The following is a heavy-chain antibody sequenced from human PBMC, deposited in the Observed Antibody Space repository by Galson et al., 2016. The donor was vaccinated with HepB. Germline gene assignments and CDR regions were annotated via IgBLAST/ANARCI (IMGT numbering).Heavy chain of an antibody. V-gene: IGHV1-69*06. CDR3: AKEPASGSRKLDY. CDR1: GGSFSSYA. J-gene: IGHJ4*02. CDR2: IIPIFGTA. D-gene: IGHD3-10*01. Sequence: SVKVSCKASGGSFSSYAISWVRQAPGQGLEWMGGIIPIFGTANYAQKFQGRVTMTADKSTNTAYMELSSLRSEDTAGYYCAKEPASGSRKLDYWGQGTLVTVSS.